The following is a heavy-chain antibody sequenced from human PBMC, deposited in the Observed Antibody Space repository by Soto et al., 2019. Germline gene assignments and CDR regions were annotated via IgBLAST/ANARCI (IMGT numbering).Heavy chain of an antibody. D-gene: IGHD3-16*02. CDR1: GFTFRSSW. CDR2: IKQDGSEK. Sequence: GGSLTPSCPASGFTFRSSWMSLVRQAPGKGPEWVAKIKQDGSEKDYVYSVKGRFTISRDNAKNSMYLQMNSLRAEDTAVYYCASIDYYYDLDVWGQGTTVTVSS. V-gene: IGHV3-7*03. J-gene: IGHJ6*02. CDR3: ASIDYYYDLDV.